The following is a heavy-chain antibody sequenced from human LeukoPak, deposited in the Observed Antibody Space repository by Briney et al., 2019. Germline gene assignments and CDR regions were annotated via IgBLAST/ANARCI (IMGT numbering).Heavy chain of an antibody. CDR3: ARAWVYHAFDI. Sequence: PGGSLRLSCAASGFTFSSYWMSWGRQAPGKGREWVANIMQDGSEKYYVDSVKGRFTIYRENEKKSLYLKMNRLRGEETAVYLCARAWVYHAFDIWGQGTMVTVSS. CDR2: IMQDGSEK. D-gene: IGHD5/OR15-5a*01. V-gene: IGHV3-7*01. CDR1: GFTFSSYW. J-gene: IGHJ3*02.